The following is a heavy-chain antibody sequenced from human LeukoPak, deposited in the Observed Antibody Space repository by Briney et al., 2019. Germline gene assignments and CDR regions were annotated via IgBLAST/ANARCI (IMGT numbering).Heavy chain of an antibody. J-gene: IGHJ5*02. CDR2: IIPIFGTA. V-gene: IGHV1-69*05. CDR3: ARGKSSGWYEDWFDP. D-gene: IGHD6-19*01. CDR1: GGTFISYA. Sequence: SVKVSCKASGGTFISYAISWVRQAPGQGLEWMGGIIPIFGTANYAQKFQGRVTITTDESTSTAYMELSSLRSEDTAVYYCARGKSSGWYEDWFDPWGQGTLVTVSS.